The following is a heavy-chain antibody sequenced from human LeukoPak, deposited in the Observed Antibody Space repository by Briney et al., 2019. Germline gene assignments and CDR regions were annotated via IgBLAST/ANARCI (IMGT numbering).Heavy chain of an antibody. CDR2: IKQDGSEK. J-gene: IGHJ4*02. CDR1: GFIFSNYW. V-gene: IGHV3-7*05. D-gene: IGHD3-22*01. Sequence: GGSLRLSCAASGFIFSNYWMSWVRQAPGKGLEWMANIKQDGSEKYSVDSVKGRFTISRDNAENSIYLQMNSLRAEDTAVYYCARERRHYYDNSSFTDYWGQGTLVTVSS. CDR3: ARERRHYYDNSSFTDY.